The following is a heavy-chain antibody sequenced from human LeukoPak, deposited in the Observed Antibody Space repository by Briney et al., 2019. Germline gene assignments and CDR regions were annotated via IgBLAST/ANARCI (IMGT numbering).Heavy chain of an antibody. D-gene: IGHD3-16*02. J-gene: IGHJ4*02. CDR2: IKQDGSEK. Sequence: GGSLRLSCAASGFTFSSYWMSWVRQAPGKGLEWVANIKQDGSEKYYVDSVKGRSTISRDNAKNSLYLQMNSLRAEDTAVYYCARDAQYYDYVWGSYRYNPLGDYWGQGTLVTVSS. V-gene: IGHV3-7*01. CDR1: GFTFSSYW. CDR3: ARDAQYYDYVWGSYRYNPLGDY.